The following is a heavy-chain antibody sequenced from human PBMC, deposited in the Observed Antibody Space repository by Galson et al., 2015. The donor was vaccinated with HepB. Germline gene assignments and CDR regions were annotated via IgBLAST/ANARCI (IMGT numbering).Heavy chain of an antibody. CDR3: AKDGSSWYEGFDY. V-gene: IGHV3-23*01. CDR1: GFTFSSYA. J-gene: IGHJ4*02. Sequence: SLRLSCAASGFTFSSYAMSWVRQAPGKGLEWVSAISGSGGSTYYADSVKGRFTISRDNSKNTLYLQMNSLRAEDTAVYYCAKDGSSWYEGFDYWGQGTLVTVSS. D-gene: IGHD6-13*01. CDR2: ISGSGGST.